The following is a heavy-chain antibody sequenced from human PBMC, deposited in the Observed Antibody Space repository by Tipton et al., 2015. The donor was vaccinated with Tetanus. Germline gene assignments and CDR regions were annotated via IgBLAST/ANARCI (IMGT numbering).Heavy chain of an antibody. CDR3: ARDLRRYQQNNWFDP. Sequence: TLSLTCTVSGDSISFYYWSWIRQSPGKGLEWIGYIYYSGNTKYNPSLKSRITMSVDTSKNQFSLNLTSVTPADPAVYYCARDLRRYQQNNWFDPWGQGTLVTVSS. CDR2: IYYSGNT. CDR1: GDSISFYY. J-gene: IGHJ5*02. D-gene: IGHD2-2*01. V-gene: IGHV4-59*01.